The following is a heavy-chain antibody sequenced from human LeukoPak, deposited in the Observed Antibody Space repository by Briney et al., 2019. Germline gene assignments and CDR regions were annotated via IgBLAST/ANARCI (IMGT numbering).Heavy chain of an antibody. CDR3: AKRLAAAGTAAFDI. CDR2: INSDGSST. V-gene: IGHV3-74*01. Sequence: KPGGSLRLSCAASGFTFSGFWMHWVRQTPGKGLVGVSRINSDGSSTNYADSVKGRFTISRDNSKNTLYLQMNSLRAEDTAVYYCAKRLAAAGTAAFDIWGQGTMVTVSS. CDR1: GFTFSGFW. D-gene: IGHD6-13*01. J-gene: IGHJ3*02.